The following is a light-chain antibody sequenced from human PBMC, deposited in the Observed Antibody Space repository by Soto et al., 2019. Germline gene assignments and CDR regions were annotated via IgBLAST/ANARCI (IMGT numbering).Light chain of an antibody. Sequence: QSALTQPPSVSEAPGQRVTISCTGSSSNIGAGYEAHWYQQVPGTAPKLLIYENNNRPSGVPDRFAGSKSGTSASLAITGLQAEYEAEYYCQSYDSSLSGYVFGTGTKVTVL. V-gene: IGLV1-40*01. J-gene: IGLJ1*01. CDR1: SSNIGAGYE. CDR2: ENN. CDR3: QSYDSSLSGYV.